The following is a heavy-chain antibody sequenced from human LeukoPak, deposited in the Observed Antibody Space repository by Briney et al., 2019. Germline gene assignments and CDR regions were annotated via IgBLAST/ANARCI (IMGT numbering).Heavy chain of an antibody. D-gene: IGHD4/OR15-4a*01. CDR3: ASRDYGSTWSDP. V-gene: IGHV5-51*01. J-gene: IGHJ5*02. Sequence: GESLKISCKGFRYSLSTYWIGWVRPPPGRGLEWMGIIHPGDYTTQYSSSFQGQVTISVDKSTGTAHLQWNSLKASDTAMYYCASRDYGSTWSDPWGQGTLVTVSS. CDR2: IHPGDYTT. CDR1: RYSLSTYW.